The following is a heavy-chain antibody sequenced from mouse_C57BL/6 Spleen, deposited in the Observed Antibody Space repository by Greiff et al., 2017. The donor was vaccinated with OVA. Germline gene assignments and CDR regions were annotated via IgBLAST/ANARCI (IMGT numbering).Heavy chain of an antibody. V-gene: IGHV10-1*01. CDR3: VRHYDYGYAMDY. J-gene: IGHJ4*01. Sequence: EVQLQESGGGLVQPKGSLKLSCAASGFSFNTYAMNWVRQAPGKGLEWVARIRSKSNNYATYYADSVKDRFTISRDDSESMLYLQMNNLKTEDTAMYYCVRHYDYGYAMDYWGQGTSVTVSS. CDR1: GFSFNTYA. CDR2: IRSKSNNYAT. D-gene: IGHD2-4*01.